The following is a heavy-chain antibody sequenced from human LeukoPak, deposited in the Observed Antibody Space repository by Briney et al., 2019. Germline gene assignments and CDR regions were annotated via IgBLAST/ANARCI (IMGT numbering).Heavy chain of an antibody. CDR3: ARDITSNDNCFDP. CDR1: GGSLIIGGYY. J-gene: IGHJ5*02. D-gene: IGHD4/OR15-4a*01. CDR2: IYYTGKT. Sequence: SQTLSLTWSVSGGSLIIGGYYWGWLRQRPGKGLEWLGYIYYTGKTYYTPSLESRLSFSVDTSKNEFSLNLTSVTAADTAVYYCARDITSNDNCFDPWGPGVLVTVSS. V-gene: IGHV4-31*02.